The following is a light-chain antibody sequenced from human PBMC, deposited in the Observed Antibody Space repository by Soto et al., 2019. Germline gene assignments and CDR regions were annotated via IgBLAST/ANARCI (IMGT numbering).Light chain of an antibody. CDR3: QQYGTSPRT. CDR2: DAV. Sequence: EIVLTPAPCTLTFFPGERATLSCRASHIFSTTYLAWYQQKPGQAPRLLIYDAVTRATGIPDRFSGRVSGTDFTLTISRLEPEDFALYYCQQYGTSPRTFGPGTRLEIK. J-gene: IGKJ5*01. CDR1: HIFSTTY. V-gene: IGKV3-20*01.